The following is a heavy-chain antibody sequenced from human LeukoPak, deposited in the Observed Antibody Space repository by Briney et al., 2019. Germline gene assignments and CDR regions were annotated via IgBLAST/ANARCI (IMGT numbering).Heavy chain of an antibody. Sequence: PGGSLRLSCAASGFTFSSYGMHWVRQAPGKGLEWVAVISYDGSNTYYAGSVKGRFTISRDNSKNTLYLQMNSLRAEDTAVYYCAKERDISSSWYLSNYFDYWGQGTLVIVSS. J-gene: IGHJ4*02. CDR2: ISYDGSNT. V-gene: IGHV3-30*18. CDR1: GFTFSSYG. D-gene: IGHD6-13*01. CDR3: AKERDISSSWYLSNYFDY.